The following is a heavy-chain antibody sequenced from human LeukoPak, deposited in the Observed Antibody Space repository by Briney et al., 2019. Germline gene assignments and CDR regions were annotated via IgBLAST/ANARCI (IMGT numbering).Heavy chain of an antibody. CDR2: IHYSGRT. D-gene: IGHD2-21*02. Sequence: PSETLSLTCSVSGGALNSHYWSWIRQSPGKGLEWIAYIHYSGRTDYSPSLKSRVAISLDTSKTQVSLTMVSVTAADSAVYYCATLRGSATAVFDSWGLGTRVTVSS. J-gene: IGHJ4*02. CDR3: ATLRGSATAVFDS. CDR1: GGALNSHY. V-gene: IGHV4-59*08.